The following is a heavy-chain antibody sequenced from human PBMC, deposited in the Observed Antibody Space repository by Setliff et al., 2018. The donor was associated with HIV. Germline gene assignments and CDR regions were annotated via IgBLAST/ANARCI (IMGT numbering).Heavy chain of an antibody. CDR3: GASQDSYSYLGYYYSGVNV. D-gene: IGHD3-16*01. J-gene: IGHJ6*02. CDR1: GGTFRTSV. Sequence: ASVTVSCKTSGGTFRTSVISWVRQAPGQVLEWVGGILPFLGMGDFAQKFQGRVTITADESTSTAYMELSSLRSDDTAVYYCGASQDSYSYLGYYYSGVNVWGQGTTVTVSS. CDR2: ILPFLGMG. V-gene: IGHV1-69*10.